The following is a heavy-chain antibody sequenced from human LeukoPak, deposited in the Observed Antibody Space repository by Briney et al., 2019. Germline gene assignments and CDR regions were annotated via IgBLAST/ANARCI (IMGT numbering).Heavy chain of an antibody. CDR1: GFTFSNAW. V-gene: IGHV3-15*01. CDR3: TTGYGDYVDY. J-gene: IGHJ4*02. D-gene: IGHD4-17*01. CDR2: IKSKTDGGTT. Sequence: GGSLRLSCAASGFTFSNAWMSWVRQAPGEGLEWGGRIKSKTDGGTTDYAAPVKGRFTISRDDSKNTLYLQMNSLKTEDTAVYYCTTGYGDYVDYWGQGTLVTVSS.